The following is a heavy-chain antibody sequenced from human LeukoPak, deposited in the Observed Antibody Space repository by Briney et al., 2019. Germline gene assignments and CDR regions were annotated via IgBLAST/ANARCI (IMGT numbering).Heavy chain of an antibody. D-gene: IGHD6-19*01. CDR3: ARVGSGWGEIDH. CDR1: GGPISSSSHY. Sequence: SETLSLTCTVSGGPISSSSHYWGWIRQPPGKGLEWIGSGSIYYSGSTYYNPSLKSRVTISVDTSKNQFSLKLRSVTAADTAVYYCARVGSGWGEIDHWGQGTLVTVSS. V-gene: IGHV4-39*07. CDR2: IYYSGST. J-gene: IGHJ4*02.